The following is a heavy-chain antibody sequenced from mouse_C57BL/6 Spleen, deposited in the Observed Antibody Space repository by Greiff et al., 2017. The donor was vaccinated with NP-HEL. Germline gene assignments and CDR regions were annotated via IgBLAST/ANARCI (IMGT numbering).Heavy chain of an antibody. D-gene: IGHD1-1*01. CDR3: ARIAYYYGSSYWYFDV. CDR1: GFSLSTFGMG. V-gene: IGHV8-8*01. Sequence: QVTLKESGPGILQPSQTLSLTCSFSGFSLSTFGMGVGWIRQPSGKGLEWLAHIWWDDDKYYNPALKSRLTISKDTSKNQVFLKIANVYTADTATYYCARIAYYYGSSYWYFDVWGTGTTVTVSS. CDR2: IWWDDDK. J-gene: IGHJ1*03.